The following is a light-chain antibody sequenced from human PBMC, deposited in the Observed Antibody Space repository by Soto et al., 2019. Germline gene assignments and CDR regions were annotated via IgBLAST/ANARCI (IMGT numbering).Light chain of an antibody. Sequence: DIQITQSPSSVSASVGDRVTITCRASQDIDTYLAWYQQKPGKAPRLLIYAASNLQNEVPSRFSGGGSGTDFTLTISSLHPEDFATYFCQQARAFPLTFGGGTKVESK. CDR2: AAS. V-gene: IGKV1-12*01. J-gene: IGKJ4*01. CDR3: QQARAFPLT. CDR1: QDIDTY.